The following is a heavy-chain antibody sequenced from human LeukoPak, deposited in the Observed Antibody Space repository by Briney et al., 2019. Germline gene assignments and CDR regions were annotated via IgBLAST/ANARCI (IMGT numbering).Heavy chain of an antibody. CDR3: ARGLEQWLTLYYFDY. D-gene: IGHD6-19*01. J-gene: IGHJ4*02. CDR1: AYTFTAYY. Sequence: ASAKVSCKASAYTFTAYYMHWVRQAPGQGLEWMGWIDPNTGGTNYAQEFQGRVTVTTDTSISTAYMELSGLRSDDTAVFYCARGLEQWLTLYYFDYWGQGTLVTVSS. V-gene: IGHV1-2*02. CDR2: IDPNTGGT.